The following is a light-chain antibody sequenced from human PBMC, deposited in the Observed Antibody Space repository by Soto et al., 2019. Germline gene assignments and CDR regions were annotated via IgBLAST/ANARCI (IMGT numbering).Light chain of an antibody. CDR1: QGISNY. Sequence: DIKMTQSPSSLSASVGDRVTITCRASQGISNYLAWYQQKPGKVPKLLIYAASTLQSGVPARFRGSGSGTDFTLTISSLKPEDVATYYCQKYSSAPWTFGHGTKVEIK. CDR3: QKYSSAPWT. J-gene: IGKJ1*01. CDR2: AAS. V-gene: IGKV1-27*01.